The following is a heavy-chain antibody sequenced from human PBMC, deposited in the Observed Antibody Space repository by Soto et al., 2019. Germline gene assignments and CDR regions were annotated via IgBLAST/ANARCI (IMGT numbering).Heavy chain of an antibody. CDR3: ARKRHKQWLTPDNWFDP. J-gene: IGHJ5*02. Sequence: SETLSLTCAVYGGSFSGYYWSWIRHPPGKGLEWIGEINHSGSTNYNPSLKSRVTISVDTSKNQFSLKLSSVTAADTAVYYCARKRHKQWLTPDNWFDPWGQGTLVTVSS. V-gene: IGHV4-34*01. D-gene: IGHD6-19*01. CDR2: INHSGST. CDR1: GGSFSGYY.